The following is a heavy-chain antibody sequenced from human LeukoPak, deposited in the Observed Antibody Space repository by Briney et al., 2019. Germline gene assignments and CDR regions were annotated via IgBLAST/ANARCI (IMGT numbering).Heavy chain of an antibody. J-gene: IGHJ4*02. Sequence: GGSLRLSCAASGFTFSSYSMNWVHQAPGKGLEWVSYISSSSSTIYYADSVKGRFTISRDNAKNSLYLQMNSLRAEDTAVYYCARDHISYYFDYWGQGTLVTVSS. CDR1: GFTFSSYS. CDR2: ISSSSSTI. V-gene: IGHV3-48*01. D-gene: IGHD2-21*01. CDR3: ARDHISYYFDY.